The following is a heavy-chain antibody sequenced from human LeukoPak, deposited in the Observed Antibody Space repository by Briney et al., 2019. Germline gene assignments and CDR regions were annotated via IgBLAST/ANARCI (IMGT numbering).Heavy chain of an antibody. CDR2: IYYSGST. V-gene: IGHV4-39*01. D-gene: IGHD3-3*01. CDR3: ARRVITIFGVVINYGMDV. J-gene: IGHJ6*02. Sequence: SETLSLTCTVSGGSISSSSYYWGWIRQPPGKGLEWIGSIYYSGSTYYNPSLKSRVTISVDTSKNQFSLKLRSVTAADTAVYYCARRVITIFGVVINYGMDVWGQGTTVTVSS. CDR1: GGSISSSSYY.